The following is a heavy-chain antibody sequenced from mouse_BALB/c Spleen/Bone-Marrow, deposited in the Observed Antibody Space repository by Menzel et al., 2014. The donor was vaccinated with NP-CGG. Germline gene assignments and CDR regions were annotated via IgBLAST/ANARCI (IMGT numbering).Heavy chain of an antibody. V-gene: IGHV5-12*02. D-gene: IGHD2-14*01. CDR3: SRHDYRYDAWFAY. CDR1: GSTFSDYY. CDR2: ISNGGNNT. Sequence: EVNVVESGGGLVQPGGSLKISCATSGSTFSDYYMYWVRQTPEKRLEWVASISNGGNNTYYPDTLKGRFTISRDNAKNTLYLQMSRLKSEDTAIYYCSRHDYRYDAWFAYWGQGTLVTVSA. J-gene: IGHJ3*01.